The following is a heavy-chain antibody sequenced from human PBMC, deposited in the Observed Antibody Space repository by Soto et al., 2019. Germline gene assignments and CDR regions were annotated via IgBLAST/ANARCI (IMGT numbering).Heavy chain of an antibody. CDR3: ATGTSRATYYYDSSGYDQFDY. CDR2: ISGSGGST. V-gene: IGHV3-23*01. CDR1: GFTFSSYA. D-gene: IGHD3-22*01. J-gene: IGHJ4*02. Sequence: GALRLSCAASGFTFSSYAMSWVRQAPGKGLEWVSAISGSGGSTYYADSVKGRFTISRDNSKNTLYLQMNSLRAEDTAVYYCATGTSRATYYYDSSGYDQFDYWGQGTLVTVSS.